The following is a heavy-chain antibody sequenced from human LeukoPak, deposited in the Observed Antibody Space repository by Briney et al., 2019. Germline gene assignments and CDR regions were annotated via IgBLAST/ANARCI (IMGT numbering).Heavy chain of an antibody. J-gene: IGHJ3*02. Sequence: SVKVSCKASGGTFSSYAIGWVRQAPGQGLEWMGGIIPIFGTANYAQKFQGRVTITADESTSTAYMELSSLRSEDTAVYYCARKSIDLAAAKTAFDIWGQGTMVTVSS. D-gene: IGHD6-13*01. CDR3: ARKSIDLAAAKTAFDI. V-gene: IGHV1-69*01. CDR1: GGTFSSYA. CDR2: IIPIFGTA.